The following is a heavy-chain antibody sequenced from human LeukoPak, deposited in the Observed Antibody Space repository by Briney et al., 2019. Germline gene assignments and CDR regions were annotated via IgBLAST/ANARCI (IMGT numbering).Heavy chain of an antibody. Sequence: GGPLRLSCAASGFTFSSYDMHWGRQATGKGLEWVSAIGTSGDTYYPGSVKGRFTISRENAKTSLYLQMHRLRAGDTAVYYCASSPDVLYDILTGPPVLYMDAWGKGTTVTVSS. CDR1: GFTFSSYD. V-gene: IGHV3-13*01. CDR2: IGTSGDT. J-gene: IGHJ6*03. D-gene: IGHD3-9*01. CDR3: ASSPDVLYDILTGPPVLYMDA.